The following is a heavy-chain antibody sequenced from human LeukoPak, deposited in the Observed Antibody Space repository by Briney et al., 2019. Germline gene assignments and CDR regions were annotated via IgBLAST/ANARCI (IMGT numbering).Heavy chain of an antibody. CDR2: ISRNGGSA. CDR1: GFTFTNYW. J-gene: IGHJ4*02. D-gene: IGHD3-22*01. CDR3: ARSITMMNL. V-gene: IGHV3-20*04. Sequence: GGSLRLSCAASGFTFTNYWMSWVRQAPGKGLEWVSGISRNGGSAGYADSVKGRFTITRDNAKNSLYLQMNSLRAEDTALYYCARSITMMNLWGQGTLVTVSS.